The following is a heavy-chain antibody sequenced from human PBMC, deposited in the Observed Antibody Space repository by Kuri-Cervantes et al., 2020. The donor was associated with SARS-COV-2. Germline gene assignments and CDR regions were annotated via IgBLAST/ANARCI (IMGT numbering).Heavy chain of an antibody. CDR1: GGAINTYNW. Sequence: SETLSLTCVVSGGAINTYNWWTWVRQPPGKGLHWIGEFFHDGSTKFNPSLSLRGRVTMSPDKSKNQFSLNLTSATAADTAVYYCARESTYTFDIWGQGTLVTVSS. CDR3: ARESTYTFDI. V-gene: IGHV4-4*02. CDR2: FFHDGST. D-gene: IGHD2-2*02. J-gene: IGHJ3*02.